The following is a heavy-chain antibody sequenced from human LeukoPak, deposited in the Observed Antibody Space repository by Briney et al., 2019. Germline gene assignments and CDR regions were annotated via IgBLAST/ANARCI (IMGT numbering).Heavy chain of an antibody. V-gene: IGHV3-21*01. CDR3: AREGSYSSSPTSHFDY. D-gene: IGHD6-6*01. CDR1: GFTFSSYS. J-gene: IGHJ4*02. CDR2: ISSSSSYI. Sequence: GGSLRLSCAASGFTFSSYSMNWVRQAPGKGLEWVSSISSSSSYIYYADSVKGRFTISRDNAKNSLYLQMNSLRAEDTAVYYCAREGSYSSSPTSHFDYWGQGTLVTVSS.